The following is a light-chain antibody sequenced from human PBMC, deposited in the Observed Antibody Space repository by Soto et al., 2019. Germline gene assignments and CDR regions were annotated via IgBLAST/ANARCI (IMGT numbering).Light chain of an antibody. CDR3: VSYTTTSTLVV. J-gene: IGLJ3*02. CDR1: SSDVGGYTY. V-gene: IGLV2-14*01. CDR2: DVS. Sequence: QSALPQPASMSGSPGQSITISCTGISSDVGGYTYVSWYQQHPGKAPKLMISDVSNRPSGVSNRFSASKSGNTASLTISGLQAEDEADYYCVSYTTTSTLVVFGGGTKLTVL.